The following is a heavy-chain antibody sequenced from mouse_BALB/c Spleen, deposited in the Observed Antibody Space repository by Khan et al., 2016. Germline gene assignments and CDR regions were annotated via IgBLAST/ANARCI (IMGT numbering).Heavy chain of an antibody. CDR2: SNPNTGYT. CDR1: GYTFTDYW. D-gene: IGHD1-1*01. CDR3: ARWSYYYGSSYGWFAY. J-gene: IGHJ3*01. V-gene: IGHV1-7*01. Sequence: QVQLKESGAELAKPGASVKMSCKASGYTFTDYWMHWVKQRPGQGLEWIGYSNPNTGYTEYNQKFKDKATLTADKSSSTAYMQLSSLTSEDSAVYYCARWSYYYGSSYGWFAYWGQGTLVTVSA.